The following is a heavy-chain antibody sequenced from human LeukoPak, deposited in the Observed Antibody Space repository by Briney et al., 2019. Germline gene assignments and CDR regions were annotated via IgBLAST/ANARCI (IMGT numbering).Heavy chain of an antibody. J-gene: IGHJ4*02. Sequence: RSLRPSSTLSAFAFADLAIGWYRQAARNGLGWVGLIRTKLYGGTTEYARSVKGRFTISRDDSKSIAHLQMNSLKTEDTAVYYCTRDVSSSWYEGADYWGQGTLVTVSS. V-gene: IGHV3-49*03. CDR1: AFAFADLA. CDR3: TRDVSSSWYEGADY. D-gene: IGHD6-13*01. CDR2: IRTKLYGGTT.